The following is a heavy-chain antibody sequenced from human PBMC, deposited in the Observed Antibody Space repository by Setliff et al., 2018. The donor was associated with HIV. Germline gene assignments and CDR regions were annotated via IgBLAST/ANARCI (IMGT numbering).Heavy chain of an antibody. V-gene: IGHV4-38-2*02. CDR2: IVYTGSG. Sequence: SETLSLTCAVSGYSISSGYYWGWIRQPPGKGLEWIGSIVYTGSGYYNSSLKSRVTISVDTSRNECSLKLTSVTAADTAVYYCAREVRWELPQGFDHWGQGSQVTVS. D-gene: IGHD1-26*01. J-gene: IGHJ4*02. CDR1: GYSISSGYY. CDR3: AREVRWELPQGFDH.